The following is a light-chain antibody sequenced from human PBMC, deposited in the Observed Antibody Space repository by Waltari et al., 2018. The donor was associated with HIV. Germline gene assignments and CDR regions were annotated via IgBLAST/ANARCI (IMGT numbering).Light chain of an antibody. Sequence: QSVLTQPPSASGTPGPSVTISCSGSSSNIRSNTVNWYQQLPGTAPKLLVYANNPRPSGVPGRFSGSRSGTSASLAISWLQSEDEADYYCATWDDSLNGVIFGGGTTLTVL. V-gene: IGLV1-44*01. J-gene: IGLJ2*01. CDR2: ANN. CDR3: ATWDDSLNGVI. CDR1: SSNIRSNT.